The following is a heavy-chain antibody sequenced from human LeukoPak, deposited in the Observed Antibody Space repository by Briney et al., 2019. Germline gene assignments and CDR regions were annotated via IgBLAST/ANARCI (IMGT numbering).Heavy chain of an antibody. V-gene: IGHV1-69*13. CDR3: ARQGAYYDILTGFGRPFDP. D-gene: IGHD3-9*01. CDR2: IIPNFGTA. J-gene: IGHJ5*02. CDR1: GGTFSSYA. Sequence: SVKVSCKASGGTFSSYAISWVRQAPGQGLEWMGGIIPNFGTANYAQKFQGRVTITADESTSTAYMELSSLRSEDTAVYYCARQGAYYDILTGFGRPFDPWGQGTLVTVSS.